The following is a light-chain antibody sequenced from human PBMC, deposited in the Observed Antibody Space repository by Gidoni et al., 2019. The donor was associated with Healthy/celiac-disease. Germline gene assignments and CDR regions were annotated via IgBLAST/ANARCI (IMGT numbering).Light chain of an antibody. V-gene: IGKV3-20*01. CDR3: QQYGSSPRIT. CDR1: QSVSSSY. CDR2: GAS. J-gene: IGKJ5*01. Sequence: ESVLTQAPGTLSLSPGERATLSCRASQSVSSSYLAWYQQKPGQAPRLLIYGASSRATGIPDRFSGSGSGTDFTLTISRLEPEDFAVYYCQQYGSSPRITFGQXTRLEIK.